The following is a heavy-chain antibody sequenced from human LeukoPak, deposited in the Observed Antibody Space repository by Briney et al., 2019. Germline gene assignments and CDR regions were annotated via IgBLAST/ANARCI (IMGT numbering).Heavy chain of an antibody. CDR1: GFSLSSYW. CDR3: TRGGFNHNMDV. Sequence: PGGSLRLSCVTSGFSLSSYWMHWVRQAPGTGPVWVSYIDNDGTHTTYADSVRGRFTVSGDNAKNTLYLQMTGLRAEDTAVYYCTRGGFNHNMDVWGKGTTVTVSS. V-gene: IGHV3-74*01. J-gene: IGHJ6*03. CDR2: IDNDGTHT.